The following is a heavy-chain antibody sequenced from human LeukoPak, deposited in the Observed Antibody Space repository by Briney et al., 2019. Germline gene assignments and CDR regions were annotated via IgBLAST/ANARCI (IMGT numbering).Heavy chain of an antibody. CDR3: ARAIFGDSYHGIDV. D-gene: IGHD3-10*01. J-gene: IGHJ6*02. CDR1: GGSIGNYY. V-gene: IGHV4-4*07. CDR2: IFVSGST. Sequence: MPSESLSLTCTVSGGSIGNYYWTWSRQPAGKGLEWIGRIFVSGSTNYNPSLKGRVTMSVDTSKKQFSLRLTSMSAADTAVYFCARAIFGDSYHGIDVWGQGTTVTVSS.